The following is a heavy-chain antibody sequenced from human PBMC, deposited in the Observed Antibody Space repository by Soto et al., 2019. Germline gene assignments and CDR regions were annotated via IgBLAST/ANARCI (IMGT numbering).Heavy chain of an antibody. Sequence: SETLSLTCTVSGGSISSYYWSWIRQPPGKGLEWIGYIYYSGSTNYNPSLKSRVTISVDTSKNQFSLKLSSVTAADTAVYYCARAHGSGYYYDSSGYYNNWLGPWAQATLVTV. CDR3: ARAHGSGYYYDSSGYYNNWLGP. J-gene: IGHJ5*02. V-gene: IGHV4-59*01. CDR1: GGSISSYY. D-gene: IGHD3-22*01. CDR2: IYYSGST.